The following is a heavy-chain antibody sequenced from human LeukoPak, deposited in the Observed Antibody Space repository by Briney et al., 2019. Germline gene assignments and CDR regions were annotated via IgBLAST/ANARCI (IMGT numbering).Heavy chain of an antibody. Sequence: PSETLSLTCTVSGGSISSGSYYWSWIRQPAGKGLEWIGRIYTSGSTNYNPSLKSRVTISVDTSKNQFSLKLSSVTAADTAVYYCAREGIAARPEYYFDYWGQGTLVTVSS. V-gene: IGHV4-61*02. D-gene: IGHD6-6*01. J-gene: IGHJ4*02. CDR1: GGSISSGSYY. CDR3: AREGIAARPEYYFDY. CDR2: IYTSGST.